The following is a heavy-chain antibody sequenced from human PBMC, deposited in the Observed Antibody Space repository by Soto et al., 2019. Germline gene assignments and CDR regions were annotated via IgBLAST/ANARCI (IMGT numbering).Heavy chain of an antibody. Sequence: SVKVSCKASGGTFSSYAISWVRQAPGQGLEWMGGIIPIFGTANYAQKFQGRVTITADESTSTAYMELSSLRSEDTAVYYCARKSYDSSGYYGVGFDYWGQGTLVTVSS. CDR2: IIPIFGTA. CDR3: ARKSYDSSGYYGVGFDY. CDR1: GGTFSSYA. V-gene: IGHV1-69*13. J-gene: IGHJ4*02. D-gene: IGHD3-22*01.